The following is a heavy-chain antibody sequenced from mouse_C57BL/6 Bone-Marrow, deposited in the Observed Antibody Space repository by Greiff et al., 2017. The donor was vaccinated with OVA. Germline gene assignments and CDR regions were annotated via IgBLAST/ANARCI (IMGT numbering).Heavy chain of an antibody. CDR1: GFNIKDDY. Sequence: EVQLQQSGAELVRPGASVKLSCTASGFNIKDDYMHWVKQRPEQGLEWIGWIDPGNGDTEYASKFQGKATITADTSSNTAYLQLSSLKAEDTAVYYCTTRDGYYGVDYWGQGTSVTVSS. CDR2: IDPGNGDT. CDR3: TTRDGYYGVDY. V-gene: IGHV14-4*01. D-gene: IGHD2-3*01. J-gene: IGHJ4*01.